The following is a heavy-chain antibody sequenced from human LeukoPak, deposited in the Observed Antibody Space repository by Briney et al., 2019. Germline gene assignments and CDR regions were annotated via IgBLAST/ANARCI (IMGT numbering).Heavy chain of an antibody. CDR3: ARRAGAYTHPYDY. V-gene: IGHV3-53*01. CDR1: GFTVSSNS. D-gene: IGHD3-16*01. CDR2: IHSAGST. J-gene: IGHJ4*02. Sequence: AGGSLRLSCTVSGFTVSSNSMSWVRQAPGKGLEWVSFIHSAGSTHYSDSVKGRFTISIDNSKNTLYLQMNSLRAEDTAVYYCARRAGAYTHPYDYWGQGTLVTVS.